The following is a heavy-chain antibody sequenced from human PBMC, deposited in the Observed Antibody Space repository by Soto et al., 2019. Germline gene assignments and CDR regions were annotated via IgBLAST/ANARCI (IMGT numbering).Heavy chain of an antibody. V-gene: IGHV3-15*07. CDR2: IKSKTDGGTT. J-gene: IGHJ4*02. CDR1: GFTFSNAW. CDR3: TTDINDYSNREVDY. D-gene: IGHD4-4*01. Sequence: GGSLRLSCAASGFTFSNAWMNWVRQAPGKGLEWVGRIKSKTDGGTTDYAAPVKGRFTISRDDSKNTLYLQMNSLKTEDTAVYYCTTDINDYSNREVDYWGQGTLVTVSS.